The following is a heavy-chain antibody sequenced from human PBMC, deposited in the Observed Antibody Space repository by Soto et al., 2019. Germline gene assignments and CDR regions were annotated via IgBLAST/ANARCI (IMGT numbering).Heavy chain of an antibody. V-gene: IGHV4-31*03. D-gene: IGHD2-2*01. Sequence: QVQLQESGPGLVKPSQTLSLTCTVSGGSISSGGYYWSWIRPPPGKGLEWVGYIYYSGSTYYNPSLKSRVTISVDTSKNQFSLKLSSVTAADTDVYYCARAGIVVPAAIPYYYYYGMDVWGQGTTVTVSS. J-gene: IGHJ6*02. CDR2: IYYSGST. CDR3: ARAGIVVPAAIPYYYYYGMDV. CDR1: GGSISSGGYY.